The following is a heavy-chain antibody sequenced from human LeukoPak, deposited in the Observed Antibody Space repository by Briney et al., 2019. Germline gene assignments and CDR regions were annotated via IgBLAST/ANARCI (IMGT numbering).Heavy chain of an antibody. V-gene: IGHV3-30-3*01. D-gene: IGHD6-19*01. Sequence: GGSLRLSCAASGFTFSSYAMHWVRQAPGKGLEWVAVISYDGSNKYYADSVKGRFTISRDNSKNTLYLQMNSLRAEDTAVYYCARDVEQWLATLVDYWGQGTLVTVSS. CDR3: ARDVEQWLATLVDY. CDR2: ISYDGSNK. J-gene: IGHJ4*02. CDR1: GFTFSSYA.